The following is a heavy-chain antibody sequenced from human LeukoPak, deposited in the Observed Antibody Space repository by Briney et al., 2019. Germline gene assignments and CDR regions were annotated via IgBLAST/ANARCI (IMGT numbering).Heavy chain of an antibody. Sequence: GGSLRLSCVVSGLRFRNYGMHWVRQAPGKGLEWVAVISYDGSNKYYADSVKGRFTISRDNSKNTLYLQMNSLRAEDTAVYYCARDSILDYWGQGTLVTVSS. CDR2: ISYDGSNK. CDR1: GLRFRNYG. CDR3: ARDSILDY. J-gene: IGHJ4*02. D-gene: IGHD2-21*01. V-gene: IGHV3-30*19.